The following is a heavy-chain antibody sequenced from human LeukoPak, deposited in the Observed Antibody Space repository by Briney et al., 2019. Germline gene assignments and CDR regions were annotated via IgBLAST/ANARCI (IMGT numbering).Heavy chain of an antibody. V-gene: IGHV4-34*01. D-gene: IGHD1-26*01. CDR2: INHSGST. J-gene: IGHJ6*02. Sequence: SETLSLTCAVYGGSFSGYYWSWIRQPPVKGLEWIGEINHSGSTNYNPSLKSRVTISVDTSKNQFSLKLSSVTAADTAVYYCARLSGGSYYYYYYGMDVWGQGTTVTVSS. CDR3: ARLSGGSYYYYYYGMDV. CDR1: GGSFSGYY.